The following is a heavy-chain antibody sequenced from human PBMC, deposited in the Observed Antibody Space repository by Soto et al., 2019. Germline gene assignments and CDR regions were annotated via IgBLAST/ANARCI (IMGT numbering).Heavy chain of an antibody. CDR2: IWYDGSNK. J-gene: IGHJ6*02. D-gene: IGHD4-17*01. Sequence: QVQLVESGGGVVQPGRSLRLSCAASGFTFSSYGMHWVRQAPGKGLGWVAVIWYDGSNKYYADSVKGRFTISRDNSKNTLYLQMNSLRAEDTAVYYCARDHYGDYEVGYYYGMDVWGQGTTVTVSS. V-gene: IGHV3-33*01. CDR1: GFTFSSYG. CDR3: ARDHYGDYEVGYYYGMDV.